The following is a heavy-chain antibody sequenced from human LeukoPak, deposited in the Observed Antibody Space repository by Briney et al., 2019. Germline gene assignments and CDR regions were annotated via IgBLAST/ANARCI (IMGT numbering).Heavy chain of an antibody. Sequence: SETLSLTCTVSSGSISTSNYYWGWVRQPPGKAREWIGNIFYSGSTYYSPSRKSRVTISLETSRNQFSRKLNSVTGADTAVYFCANSNGFVLIHIRGHGTLLTLS. V-gene: IGHV4-39*07. CDR2: IFYSGST. CDR1: SGSISTSNYY. J-gene: IGHJ3*02. D-gene: IGHD2-8*01. CDR3: ANSNGFVLIHI.